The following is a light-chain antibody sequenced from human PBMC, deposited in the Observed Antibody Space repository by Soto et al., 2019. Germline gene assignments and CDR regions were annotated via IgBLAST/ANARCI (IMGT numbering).Light chain of an antibody. V-gene: IGLV2-14*01. CDR1: SSDVGGYNA. CDR3: SSYTSSSTLWV. CDR2: EVS. Sequence: QYVLTQPASVSGSPGQSITISCTGTSSDVGGYNAVSWYQQHPGKAPKLMISEVSNRPSGVSNRFSGSKSGNTASLTISGLQAEDEADYYCSSYTSSSTLWVFGGGTKLTVL. J-gene: IGLJ3*02.